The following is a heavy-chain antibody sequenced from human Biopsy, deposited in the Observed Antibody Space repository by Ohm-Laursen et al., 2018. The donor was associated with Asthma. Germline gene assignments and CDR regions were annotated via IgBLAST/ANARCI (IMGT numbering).Heavy chain of an antibody. CDR3: ARGPEYVRSSGALDY. CDR1: GGTISSNS. J-gene: IGHJ4*02. Sequence: GSSVKVSCKASGGTISSNSINWVRQAPGQRLEWMGRIIPIFGPTNYAQKFQGRVTISADDSTSTAYMELSSLSSEDTALYYCARGPEYVRSSGALDYWGQGTLVTVSS. V-gene: IGHV1-69*15. CDR2: IIPIFGPT. D-gene: IGHD2-2*01.